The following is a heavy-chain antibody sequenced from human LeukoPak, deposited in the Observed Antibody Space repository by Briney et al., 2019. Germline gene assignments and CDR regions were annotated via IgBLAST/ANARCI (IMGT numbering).Heavy chain of an antibody. CDR1: GGSVVNYY. Sequence: SETLSLTCSVSGGSVVNYYWTWPRQPPGKGLEWIGYIYYSGNTNYNPSLRSRLTISIDTSQNEFSLKLTSVTAADTAVYYCARSGRSFDYWGQGALVTVSS. J-gene: IGHJ4*02. CDR2: IYYSGNT. CDR3: ARSGRSFDY. V-gene: IGHV4-59*02. D-gene: IGHD6-25*01.